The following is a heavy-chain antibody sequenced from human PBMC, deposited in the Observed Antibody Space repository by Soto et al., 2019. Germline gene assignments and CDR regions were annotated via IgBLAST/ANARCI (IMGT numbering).Heavy chain of an antibody. CDR2: IIPIFGTA. CDR1: GGTFSSYA. CDR3: ARVRWGVYDWGSKTGFDY. D-gene: IGHD3-16*01. Sequence: QVQLVQSGAEVKKPGSSVKVSCKASGGTFSSYAISWVRQAPGQGLEWMGGIIPIFGTANYAQKFQGRVTITADETTSTAYKELSSLRSEDTAVYYWARVRWGVYDWGSKTGFDYWGQGTLVTVSS. V-gene: IGHV1-69*12. J-gene: IGHJ4*02.